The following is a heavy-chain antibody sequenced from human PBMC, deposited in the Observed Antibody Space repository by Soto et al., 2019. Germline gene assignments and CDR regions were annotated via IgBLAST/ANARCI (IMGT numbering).Heavy chain of an antibody. CDR3: ARDIGFDYVN. D-gene: IGHD3-16*01. CDR1: GFNVMSYW. J-gene: IGHJ4*02. V-gene: IGHV3-7*01. Sequence: GGSLRLSCAVSGFNVMSYWMSWVRQAPGKGLEWVASIKEDGSGIYYLHSVRGRFSISRDSAGNALHLAMNYLSAEDTGVYFCARDIGFDYVNWGQGTLVTVSS. CDR2: IKEDGSGI.